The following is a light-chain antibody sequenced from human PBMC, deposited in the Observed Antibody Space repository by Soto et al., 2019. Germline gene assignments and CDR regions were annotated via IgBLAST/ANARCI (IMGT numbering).Light chain of an antibody. CDR1: SSDVGGYNY. Sequence: QSVLTQPASVSGSPGQSITISCTGTSSDVGGYNYVSWYQQRPGKAPKLMIYDVSNRPSGVSNRFSGSKSGNTASLTISGLLAEDEADYYCSSYTSSSTLYVFGPGTKVIVL. J-gene: IGLJ1*01. V-gene: IGLV2-14*01. CDR3: SSYTSSSTLYV. CDR2: DVS.